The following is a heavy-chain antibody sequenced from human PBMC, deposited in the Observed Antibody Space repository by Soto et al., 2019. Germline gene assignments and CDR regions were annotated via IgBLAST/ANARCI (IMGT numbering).Heavy chain of an antibody. J-gene: IGHJ6*03. CDR1: GGSISDFY. V-gene: IGHV4-34*01. Sequence: PSETLSLTCTVSGGSISDFYWSWIRQPPGKGLEWIGEINHSGSTNYNPSLKSRVTISVDTSKNQFSLKLSSVTAADTAVYYCARGGTIFGVVTHMDVWGKGTTVTVSS. CDR3: ARGGTIFGVVTHMDV. CDR2: INHSGST. D-gene: IGHD3-3*01.